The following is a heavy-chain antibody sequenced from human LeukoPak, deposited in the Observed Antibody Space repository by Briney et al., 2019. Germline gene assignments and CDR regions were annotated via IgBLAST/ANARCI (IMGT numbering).Heavy chain of an antibody. V-gene: IGHV1-18*01. Sequence: GASVKVSCKASGYTFTSYGISWVRQAPGQGLEWMGWISAYNGNTNYAQKLQGRVTMTTDTSTSTAYMELRSLRSDDTAVYYCARDQSITMVRGVTSRFDPWGQGTLVTVSS. D-gene: IGHD3-10*01. CDR1: GYTFTSYG. CDR2: ISAYNGNT. J-gene: IGHJ5*02. CDR3: ARDQSITMVRGVTSRFDP.